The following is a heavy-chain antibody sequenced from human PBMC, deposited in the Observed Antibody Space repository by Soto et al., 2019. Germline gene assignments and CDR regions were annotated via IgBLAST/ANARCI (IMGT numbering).Heavy chain of an antibody. CDR2: IYHSGST. CDR3: ASYAAMVPFDY. Sequence: PSETLSLTCAVSGYSISSGYYWGWIRQPPWKGLEWIGSIYHSGSTYYNPSLKSRVTISVDTSKNQFSLKLSSVTAADTAVYYCASYAAMVPFDYWGQGTLVTVS. J-gene: IGHJ4*02. V-gene: IGHV4-38-2*01. D-gene: IGHD5-18*01. CDR1: GYSISSGYY.